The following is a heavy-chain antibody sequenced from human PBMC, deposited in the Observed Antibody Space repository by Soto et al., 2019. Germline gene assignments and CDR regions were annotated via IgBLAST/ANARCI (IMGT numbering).Heavy chain of an antibody. Sequence: QVQLVESGGGVVQPGRSLGLSCAASGFTFRNHGMHWVRQAPAKGLEWVALVWYDGGNKNYVDSVKGRFTISRDNSKNTLYLQMNSLRDEDTAVYYCVRAAGYSGNDYVYYYGMDVWGQGTTVTVSS. CDR3: VRAAGYSGNDYVYYYGMDV. CDR2: VWYDGGNK. J-gene: IGHJ6*02. V-gene: IGHV3-33*01. D-gene: IGHD5-12*01. CDR1: GFTFRNHG.